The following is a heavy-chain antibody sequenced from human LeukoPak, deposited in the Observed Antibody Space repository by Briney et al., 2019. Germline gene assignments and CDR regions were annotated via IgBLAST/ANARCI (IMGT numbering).Heavy chain of an antibody. CDR2: IYYSGST. Sequence: SETLSLTCTVSGGSISSYYWSWIRQPPGKGLEWIGYIYYSGSTNYNPSLKSRVTISVDTSKNQFSLKLSPVTAADTAVYYCARHHRKVYYYDSSGYRNAFDIWGQGTMVTVSS. CDR3: ARHHRKVYYYDSSGYRNAFDI. CDR1: GGSISSYY. V-gene: IGHV4-59*08. J-gene: IGHJ3*02. D-gene: IGHD3-22*01.